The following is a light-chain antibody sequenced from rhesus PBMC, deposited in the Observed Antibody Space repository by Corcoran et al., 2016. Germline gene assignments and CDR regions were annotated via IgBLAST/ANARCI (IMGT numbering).Light chain of an antibody. Sequence: EIVMTQSPATLSLSPGERATLSCRASQSVSSSLAWYQQKPGQAPRLLIYGASSRATGIPDRFSGSGAWTEFTLTISSLEPEDFAVYYCQQYSNWPLTFGPGTKLDIK. J-gene: IGKJ3*01. V-gene: IGKV3-42*03. CDR3: QQYSNWPLT. CDR1: QSVSSS. CDR2: GAS.